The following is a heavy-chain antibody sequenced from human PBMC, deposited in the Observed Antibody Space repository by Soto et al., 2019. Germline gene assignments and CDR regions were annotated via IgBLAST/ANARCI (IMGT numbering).Heavy chain of an antibody. V-gene: IGHV1-69*01. CDR1: GGTFSSYA. D-gene: IGHD5-18*01. Sequence: QVQLVQSGAEVKKPGSSVKVSCKASGGTFSSYAISWVRQAPGQGLEWMGGIIPIFGTANYAQKFQGRVTITADESTSTAYMELSSLRSEDTAVYYCARERYSYGFYYYYGMDVRGQGTTVTVSS. CDR2: IIPIFGTA. CDR3: ARERYSYGFYYYYGMDV. J-gene: IGHJ6*02.